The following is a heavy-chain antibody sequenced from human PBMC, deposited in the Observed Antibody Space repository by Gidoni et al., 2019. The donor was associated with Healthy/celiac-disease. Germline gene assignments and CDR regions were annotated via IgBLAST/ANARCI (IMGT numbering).Heavy chain of an antibody. CDR2: ISSSSSYI. Sequence: EVQLVESGGGLVKPGGSLRLSCAASGFTFSSYSMNWVRQAPGKGLEWVSSISSSSSYIYYADSVKGRFTISRDNAKNSLYLQMNSLRAEDTAVYYCARSRNYGNNWFDPWGQGTLVTVSS. CDR1: GFTFSSYS. V-gene: IGHV3-21*01. D-gene: IGHD1-7*01. J-gene: IGHJ5*02. CDR3: ARSRNYGNNWFDP.